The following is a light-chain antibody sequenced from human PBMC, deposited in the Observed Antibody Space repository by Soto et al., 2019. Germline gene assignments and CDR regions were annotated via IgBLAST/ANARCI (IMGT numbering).Light chain of an antibody. CDR1: ETVAGSY. CDR2: GAS. CDR3: QLYGTSPKT. Sequence: EIVLTQSPGTLSLSPGERATLSCRASETVAGSYLAWYQQKPGQAPRLLIHGASTRATGIADRFSGSGSGTDFTLTISRLEHEDLAVYYCQLYGTSPKTFGQGTKVDIK. J-gene: IGKJ1*01. V-gene: IGKV3-20*01.